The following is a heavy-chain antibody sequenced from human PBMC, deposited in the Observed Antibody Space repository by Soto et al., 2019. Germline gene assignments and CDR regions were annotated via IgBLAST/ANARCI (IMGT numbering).Heavy chain of an antibody. CDR2: ITLYSGST. D-gene: IGHD2-2*02. Sequence: SLHWLQQDHEQGLERMRWITLYSGSTYYNPSLKSRVTISVDTSKNQFSLKLSSVTAADTAVYYCARAGRYCSSTSCYINDFYYYYYYMDVWVKGTTVTVSS. CDR3: ARAGRYCSSTSCYINDFYYYYYYMDV. J-gene: IGHJ6*03. V-gene: IGHV4-31*02. CDR1: S.